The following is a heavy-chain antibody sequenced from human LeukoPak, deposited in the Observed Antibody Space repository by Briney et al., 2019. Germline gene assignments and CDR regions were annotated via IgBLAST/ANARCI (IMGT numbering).Heavy chain of an antibody. CDR3: AKVVSGWFDP. V-gene: IGHV4-59*01. CDR2: IYHNGGT. Sequence: SETLSLTCTVSDDSISDYYRGWIRQPPGKGLEWIGSIYHNGGTNYNPSLESRVTMSVDTSKNQFFLKMTSVTAADTAVYYCAKVVSGWFDPWGPGTLVTVSS. D-gene: IGHD6-19*01. CDR1: DDSISDYY. J-gene: IGHJ5*02.